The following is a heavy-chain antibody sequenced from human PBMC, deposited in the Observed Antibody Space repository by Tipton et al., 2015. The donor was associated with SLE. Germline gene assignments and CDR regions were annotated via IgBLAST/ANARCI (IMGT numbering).Heavy chain of an antibody. CDR1: GGSISSSSYY. CDR3: ASSTSGESSPNAFDI. Sequence: LRLSCTVSGGSISSSSYYWGWIRQPPGKGLEWIGSIYYSGSTYYNPSLKSRVTISVDTSKNQYSLKLSSVTAADTAVYHCASSTSGESSPNAFDIWGQGTMVTVSS. J-gene: IGHJ3*02. D-gene: IGHD3-10*01. V-gene: IGHV4-39*07. CDR2: IYYSGST.